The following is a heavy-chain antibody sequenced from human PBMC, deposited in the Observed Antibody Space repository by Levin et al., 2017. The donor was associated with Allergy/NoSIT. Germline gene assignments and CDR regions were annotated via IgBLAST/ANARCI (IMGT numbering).Heavy chain of an antibody. Sequence: SETLSLTCTVSDGSISSRSYYWGWIRQPPGKGLEWIGSIYYSGSTYYNAFLKSRVTISVDMSKNQFFLRLSSVTAADTAVYYCATMGPMSGGGGYWGQGTLVTVSS. CDR2: IYYSGST. V-gene: IGHV4-39*01. CDR3: ATMGPMSGGGGY. CDR1: DGSISSRSYY. J-gene: IGHJ4*02. D-gene: IGHD2-15*01.